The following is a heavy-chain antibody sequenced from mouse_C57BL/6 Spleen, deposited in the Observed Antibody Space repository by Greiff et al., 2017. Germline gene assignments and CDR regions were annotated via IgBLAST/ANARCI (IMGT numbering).Heavy chain of an antibody. D-gene: IGHD2-4*01. V-gene: IGHV1-81*01. Sequence: QVQLKQSGAELARPGASVKLSCKASGYTFTSYGISWVKQRTGQGLEWIGEIYPRSGNTYYNEKFKGKATLTADKSSSTAYMELRSLTSEDSAVYFCARRWDYDYYAMDYWGQGTSVTVSS. J-gene: IGHJ4*01. CDR3: ARRWDYDYYAMDY. CDR2: IYPRSGNT. CDR1: GYTFTSYG.